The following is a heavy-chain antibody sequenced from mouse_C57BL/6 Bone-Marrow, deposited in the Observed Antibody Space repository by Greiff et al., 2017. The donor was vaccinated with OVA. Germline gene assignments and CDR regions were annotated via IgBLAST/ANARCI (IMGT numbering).Heavy chain of an antibody. D-gene: IGHD2-5*01. J-gene: IGHJ3*01. CDR3: ARHYYSNYGGFAY. CDR1: GFTFSSYT. Sequence: DVHLVESGGGLVKPGGSLKLSCAASGFTFSSYTMSWVRQTPEKRLEWVATISGGGGNTYYPDSVKGRFTISRDNAKNTLYLQMSSLRSEDTALYYCARHYYSNYGGFAYWGQGTLVTVSA. CDR2: ISGGGGNT. V-gene: IGHV5-9*01.